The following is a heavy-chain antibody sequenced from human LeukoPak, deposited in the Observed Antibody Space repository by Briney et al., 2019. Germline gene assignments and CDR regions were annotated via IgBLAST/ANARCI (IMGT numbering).Heavy chain of an antibody. CDR2: IYHSGST. V-gene: IGHV4-38-2*02. D-gene: IGHD2-2*01. Sequence: SETLSLTCTVSGYSISSGYYWGWIRQPPGKGLEWIGSIYHSGSTYYNPSLKSRVTISVDTSKNQFSLKLSSVTAADTAVYYCASGIRYCSSTSCYYFDYWGQGTLVTVSS. CDR3: ASGIRYCSSTSCYYFDY. CDR1: GYSISSGYY. J-gene: IGHJ4*02.